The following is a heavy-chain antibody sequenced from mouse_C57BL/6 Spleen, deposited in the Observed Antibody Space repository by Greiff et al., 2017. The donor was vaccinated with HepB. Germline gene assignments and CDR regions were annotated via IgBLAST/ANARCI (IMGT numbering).Heavy chain of an antibody. CDR1: GFSFNTYA. CDR2: IRSKSNNYAT. J-gene: IGHJ3*01. Sequence: EVQGVESGGGLVQPKGSLKLSCAASGFSFNTYAMNWVRQAPGKGLEWVARIRSKSNNYATYYADSVKDRFTISRDDSESMLYLQMNNLKTEDTAMYYCVRDYYSNSFAYWGQGTLVTVSA. V-gene: IGHV10-1*01. CDR3: VRDYYSNSFAY. D-gene: IGHD2-5*01.